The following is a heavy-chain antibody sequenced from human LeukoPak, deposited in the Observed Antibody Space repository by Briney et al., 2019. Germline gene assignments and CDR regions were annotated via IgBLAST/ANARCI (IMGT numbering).Heavy chain of an antibody. Sequence: GGSLRLSCAASRFIFDNYGMTWVRQAPGKGLEWVSGISDDGYSTYYADSVKGRFTISRDNSKNTLYLHMSSLRVEDAAVFYCARVAPPLDDYIRGSFPYYFDYWGQGTPVTVSS. D-gene: IGHD3-16*01. CDR2: ISDDGYST. CDR3: ARVAPPLDDYIRGSFPYYFDY. CDR1: RFIFDNYG. J-gene: IGHJ4*02. V-gene: IGHV3-23*01.